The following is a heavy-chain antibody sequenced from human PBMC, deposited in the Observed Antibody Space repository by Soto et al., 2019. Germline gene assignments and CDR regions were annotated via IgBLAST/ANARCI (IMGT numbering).Heavy chain of an antibody. CDR1: GYTFTSYA. Sequence: QVQLVQSGAEEKKPGASVKVSCKASGYTFTSYAMHWVRQAPGQRLEWMGWINAGNGNTKYSQKFQGRVTITRDTSASTADMELSSLRSEDTAVYYCAGERGQPVGFDPWGQGTLVTVSS. V-gene: IGHV1-3*05. CDR3: AGERGQPVGFDP. J-gene: IGHJ5*02. D-gene: IGHD3-16*01. CDR2: INAGNGNT.